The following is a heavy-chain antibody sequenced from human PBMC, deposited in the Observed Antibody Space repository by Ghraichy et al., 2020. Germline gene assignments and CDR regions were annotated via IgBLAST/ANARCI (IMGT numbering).Heavy chain of an antibody. Sequence: SETLSLTCIVSGGTTSSSSYYWGWIRQPPGKGLEWIGSIYYSGSTYYNPSLKSRVTISVDTSKNQFSLKLSSVTAADTAVYYCARHRSCGGDCLYYFDYWGQGSKVTVSS. CDR2: IYYSGST. J-gene: IGHJ4*02. V-gene: IGHV4-39*01. CDR1: GGTTSSSSYY. D-gene: IGHD2-21*02. CDR3: ARHRSCGGDCLYYFDY.